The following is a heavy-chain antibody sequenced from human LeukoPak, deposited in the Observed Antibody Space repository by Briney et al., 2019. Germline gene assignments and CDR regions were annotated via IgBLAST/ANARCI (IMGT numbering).Heavy chain of an antibody. Sequence: GGSLRLSCAASGFTFSTYSMNWVRQAPGKGLEWVSSISSGSSYIYYADSVKGRFTISRDNAKNSLYLQMNSLRPEDAAVYYCAKAPVTTCRGAYCYPFDYWGQGTLVTVSS. CDR1: GFTFSTYS. CDR3: AKAPVTTCRGAYCYPFDY. CDR2: ISSGSSYI. D-gene: IGHD2-21*01. J-gene: IGHJ4*02. V-gene: IGHV3-21*04.